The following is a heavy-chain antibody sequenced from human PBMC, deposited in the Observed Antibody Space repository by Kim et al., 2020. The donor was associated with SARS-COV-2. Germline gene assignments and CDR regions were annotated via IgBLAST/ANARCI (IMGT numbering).Heavy chain of an antibody. CDR2: ISGSADTT. CDR3: ARNSGGSCYFPAAV. Sequence: GGSLRLSCAASGFTFSNYAMNWVRQAPGRGLEWVSVISGSADTTYFADSVRGRFTISRDDSKNTLYLQMNSLRAEDTAIYYCARNSGGSCYFPAAVCGQG. D-gene: IGHD2-15*01. V-gene: IGHV3-23*01. J-gene: IGHJ1*01. CDR1: GFTFSNYA.